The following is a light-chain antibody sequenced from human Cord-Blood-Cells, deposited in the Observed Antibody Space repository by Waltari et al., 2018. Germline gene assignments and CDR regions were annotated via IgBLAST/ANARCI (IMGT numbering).Light chain of an antibody. V-gene: IGLV3-19*01. Sequence: SSELTQDPAVSVALGTTVRITSQGDTLRSYYASWYQQKPGQAPVLVIYGKNNRPSGIPDRFSGSSSGNTASLTITGAQAEDEADYYCNSRDSSGNHVVFGGGTKLTVL. CDR3: NSRDSSGNHVV. CDR2: GKN. CDR1: TLRSYY. J-gene: IGLJ2*01.